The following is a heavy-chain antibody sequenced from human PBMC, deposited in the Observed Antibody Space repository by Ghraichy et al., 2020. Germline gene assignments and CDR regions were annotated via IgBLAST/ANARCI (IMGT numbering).Heavy chain of an antibody. D-gene: IGHD6-13*01. J-gene: IGHJ4*02. V-gene: IGHV3-7*01. Sequence: LTCVASGFTFSTYWMSWVRQAPGKGLEWVANIKEDGSEKKYVDSVKGRFTISRDNAENSLFLQMNSLRVEDTAVYYCATISRSWYGPFDSWGQGTLVTVSS. CDR1: GFTFSTYW. CDR3: ATISRSWYGPFDS. CDR2: IKEDGSEK.